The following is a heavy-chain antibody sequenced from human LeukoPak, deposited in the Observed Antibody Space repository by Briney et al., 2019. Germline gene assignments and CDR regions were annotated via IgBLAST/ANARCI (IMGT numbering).Heavy chain of an antibody. CDR1: GYTFTSYG. D-gene: IGHD1-26*01. CDR2: ISAYNGNT. Sequence: GASVKVSSKASGYTFTSYGISWVRQAPGQGLEWMGWISAYNGNTNYAQKPQGRVTMTTDTPTSTAYMELRSLRSDDTAVYYCARVVRGELHIDYWGQGTLVTVSS. V-gene: IGHV1-18*01. CDR3: ARVVRGELHIDY. J-gene: IGHJ4*02.